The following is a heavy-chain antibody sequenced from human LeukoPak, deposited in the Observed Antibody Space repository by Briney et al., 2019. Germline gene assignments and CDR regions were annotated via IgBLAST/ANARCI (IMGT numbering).Heavy chain of an antibody. CDR2: IKQDGGEK. CDR3: AREGGSYSGADFFDY. D-gene: IGHD1-26*01. V-gene: IGHV3-7*04. CDR1: RFTFSSCW. Sequence: GGSLRLSCAASRFTFSSCWMSWVRQAPGKGLEWVANIKQDGGEKYYVDSVKGRFTTSRDNAKNSLYLQMNSLRAEDTAVYYCAREGGSYSGADFFDYWGQGTLVTVSS. J-gene: IGHJ4*02.